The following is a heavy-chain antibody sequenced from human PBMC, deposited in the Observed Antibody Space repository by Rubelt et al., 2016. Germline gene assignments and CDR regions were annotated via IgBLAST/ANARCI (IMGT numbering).Heavy chain of an antibody. V-gene: IGHV3-53*01. CDR3: ARDRVPDGYNWDYYYYGMDV. Sequence: SGGSTYYADSVKGRFTISRDNSKNTLYLQMNSLRAEDTAVYYCARDRVPDGYNWDYYYYGMDVWGQGTTVTVSS. D-gene: IGHD5-24*01. CDR2: SGGST. J-gene: IGHJ6*02.